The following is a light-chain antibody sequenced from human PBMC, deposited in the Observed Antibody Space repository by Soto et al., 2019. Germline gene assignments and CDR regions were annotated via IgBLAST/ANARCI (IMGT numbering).Light chain of an antibody. V-gene: IGLV2-8*01. CDR3: SSYAGSNNPV. Sequence: QSALTQPPSASGSPGQSATISCTGTSSDVGGYNYVSWHQQHPGKAPKLMIYEVTKRPSGVPDRFSGSKSGNTASMTVSGLQAEDEADYYCSSYAGSNNPVFGGGTKLTVL. J-gene: IGLJ3*02. CDR1: SSDVGGYNY. CDR2: EVT.